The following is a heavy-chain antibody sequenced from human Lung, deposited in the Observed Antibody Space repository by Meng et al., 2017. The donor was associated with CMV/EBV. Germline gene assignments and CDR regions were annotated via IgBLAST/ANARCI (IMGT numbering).Heavy chain of an antibody. CDR3: ASFPPPGKQWLVTDY. Sequence: VRRRGWGPGRVKPAGTLSLTCAVSGGSISSSNWWSWVRQPPGKGLEWIGEIYHSGSTNYNPSLKSRVTISVDKSKNQFSLKLSSVTAADTAVYYCASFPPPGKQWLVTDYWGQGTLVTVSS. CDR1: GGSISSSNW. CDR2: IYHSGST. J-gene: IGHJ4*02. D-gene: IGHD6-19*01. V-gene: IGHV4-4*02.